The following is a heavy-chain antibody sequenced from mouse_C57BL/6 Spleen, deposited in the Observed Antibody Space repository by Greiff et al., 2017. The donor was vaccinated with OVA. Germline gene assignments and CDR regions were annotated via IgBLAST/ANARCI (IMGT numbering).Heavy chain of an antibody. Sequence: VQLQQSGPELVKPGASVKISCKASGYTFTDYYMNWVKQSHGKSLEWIGDINPNNGGTSYNQKFKGKAPLTVDKSSSPAYMELRSLTSEDSAVYYCARSACGSNDFDYWGQGTTLTVSS. J-gene: IGHJ2*01. V-gene: IGHV1-26*01. D-gene: IGHD1-1*01. CDR2: INPNNGGT. CDR1: GYTFTDYY. CDR3: ARSACGSNDFDY.